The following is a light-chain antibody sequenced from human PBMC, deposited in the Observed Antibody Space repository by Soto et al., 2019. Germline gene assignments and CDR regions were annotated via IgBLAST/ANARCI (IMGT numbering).Light chain of an antibody. J-gene: IGKJ2*01. Sequence: EIVLTQSPGTLSLSPGERATLSCRASQSVSSSYLAWYQQKPGQAPRLLIYGASSRATGIPDRFSGSGSGTDFTLTISRLEPEDFAVYYCQQYGSSQTFGQGTQLEIK. V-gene: IGKV3-20*01. CDR2: GAS. CDR3: QQYGSSQT. CDR1: QSVSSSY.